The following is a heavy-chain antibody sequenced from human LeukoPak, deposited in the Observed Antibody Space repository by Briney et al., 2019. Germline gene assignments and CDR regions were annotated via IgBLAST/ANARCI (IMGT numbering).Heavy chain of an antibody. V-gene: IGHV1-46*01. J-gene: IGHJ6*03. CDR2: INPSGGST. D-gene: IGHD3-9*01. CDR3: SSSPEAEYDILTGYSYFYYYYMDV. CDR1: GYTFTSYY. Sequence: ASVKVSCKASGYTFTSYYMHWVRQAPGQGLKWMGIINPSGGSTSYAQKFQGRVTMTRDTSTSTVYMELSSLRSEDTAVYYCSSSPEAEYDILTGYSYFYYYYMDVWGKGTTVTVSS.